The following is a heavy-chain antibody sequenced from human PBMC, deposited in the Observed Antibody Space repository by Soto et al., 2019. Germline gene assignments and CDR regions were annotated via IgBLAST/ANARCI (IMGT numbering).Heavy chain of an antibody. J-gene: IGHJ4*02. CDR2: ISGSGGST. D-gene: IGHD4-17*01. V-gene: IGHV3-23*01. CDR1: GFTFSSYA. Sequence: HPGGSLRLSCAASGFTFSSYAMSWVRQAPGKGLEWVSAISGSGGSTYYADSVKGRFTISRDNSKNTLYLQMNSLRAEDTAVYYCAKGGGAYDYGDSNVEFDYWGQGTLVTVSS. CDR3: AKGGGAYDYGDSNVEFDY.